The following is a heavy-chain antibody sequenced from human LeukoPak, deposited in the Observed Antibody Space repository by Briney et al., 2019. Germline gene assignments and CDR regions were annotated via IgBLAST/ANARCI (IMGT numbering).Heavy chain of an antibody. CDR1: GYTFIRYY. J-gene: IGHJ4*02. CDR2: INPSGGST. V-gene: IGHV1-46*01. Sequence: ASVKVPCKASGYTFIRYYMYWVRQAPGQGLEWMGIINPSGGSTSYAQKFQGRLTMTRDTSTSTVYMELSSLRSEDTAVYYCARDLRTYYYDSSGYYFDYWGQGTLVTVSS. D-gene: IGHD3-22*01. CDR3: ARDLRTYYYDSSGYYFDY.